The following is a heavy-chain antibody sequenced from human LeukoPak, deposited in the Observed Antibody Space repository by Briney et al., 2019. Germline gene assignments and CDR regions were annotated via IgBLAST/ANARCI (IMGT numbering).Heavy chain of an antibody. Sequence: GGSLRLSCAASGFTFSSYAMSWVRQAPGKGLEWVSAISGSGGSTYYADPVKGRFTISRDNSKNTMYLQMNSLRAEDTAVYYCARSIAVAGSVCDYWGQGALVTVSS. D-gene: IGHD6-19*01. J-gene: IGHJ4*02. CDR2: ISGSGGST. CDR3: ARSIAVAGSVCDY. CDR1: GFTFSSYA. V-gene: IGHV3-23*01.